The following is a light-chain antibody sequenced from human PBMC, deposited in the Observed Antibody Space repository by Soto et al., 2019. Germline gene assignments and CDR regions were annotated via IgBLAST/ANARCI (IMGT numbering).Light chain of an antibody. J-gene: IGLJ2*01. V-gene: IGLV2-14*03. CDR1: SSDVGLFDY. Sequence: QSALTKPASVTGSLGQSITISCSGTSSDVGLFDYVSWYKQHPGKVPKLMIYDVNDRPSGVSDRFSGSKSGNTASLTISGLQAEYEADYFCSAYTSDALHVVFGGATKVTV. CDR2: DVN. CDR3: SAYTSDALHVV.